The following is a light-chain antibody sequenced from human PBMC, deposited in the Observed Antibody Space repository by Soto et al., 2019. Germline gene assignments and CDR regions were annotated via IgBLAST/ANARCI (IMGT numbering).Light chain of an antibody. CDR2: EVS. J-gene: IGLJ3*02. CDR1: SSDVGGYNY. V-gene: IGLV2-14*01. Sequence: QSVLTQPASVSGSPGQSITICCTGTSSDVGGYNYVSWYQQHPGKAPKLMIYEVSNRPSGVSNRFSGSKSGNTASLTISGLQAEDEADYYCSSYTSSSTPWVFGGGTKLTVL. CDR3: SSYTSSSTPWV.